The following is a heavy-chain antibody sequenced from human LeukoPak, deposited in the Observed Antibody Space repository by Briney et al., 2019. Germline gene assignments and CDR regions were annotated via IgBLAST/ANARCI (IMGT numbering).Heavy chain of an antibody. V-gene: IGHV3-21*01. CDR1: GFTFSSYS. CDR3: ARAYSSGWYY. CDR2: ISSSSSYR. D-gene: IGHD6-19*01. Sequence: PGGSLRLSCAASGFTFSSYSMNWVRQAPGKGLEWVSSISSSSSYRYYADSVKGRFTISRDNAKNSLYLQMNSLRAEDTAVYYCARAYSSGWYYWGQGTLVTVSS. J-gene: IGHJ4*02.